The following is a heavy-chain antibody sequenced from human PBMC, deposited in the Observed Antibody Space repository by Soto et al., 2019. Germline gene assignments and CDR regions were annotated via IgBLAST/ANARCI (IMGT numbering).Heavy chain of an antibody. CDR3: ARYCSGGSCYLEP. CDR1: GGSISSYY. D-gene: IGHD2-15*01. Sequence: SETLSLTCTVPGGSISSYYWSWIRQPPGKGLEWIGYIYHSGSTYYNPSLKSRVTISVDTSKNQFSLKLSSVTAADTAVYYCARYCSGGSCYLEPWGQGTLVTVS. CDR2: IYHSGST. J-gene: IGHJ5*02. V-gene: IGHV4-59*08.